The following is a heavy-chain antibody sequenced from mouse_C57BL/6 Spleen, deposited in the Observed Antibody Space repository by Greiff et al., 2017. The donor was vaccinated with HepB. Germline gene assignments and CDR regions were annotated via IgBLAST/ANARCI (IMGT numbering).Heavy chain of an antibody. CDR1: GYSITSGYY. CDR3: ARDYGNDAMDY. CDR2: ISYDGSN. Sequence: EVQRVESGPGLVKPSQSLSLTCYVTGYSITSGYYWNWIRQFPGNKLEWMGYISYDGSNNYNPSLKNRISITRDTSKNQFFLKLNSVTTEDTATYYCARDYGNDAMDYWGQGTSVTVSS. V-gene: IGHV3-6*01. J-gene: IGHJ4*01. D-gene: IGHD2-1*01.